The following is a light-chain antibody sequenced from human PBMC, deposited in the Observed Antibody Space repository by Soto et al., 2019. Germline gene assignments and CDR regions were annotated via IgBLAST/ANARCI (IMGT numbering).Light chain of an antibody. CDR1: QGFSSW. CDR3: QHTNNFFLT. CDR2: AAS. J-gene: IGKJ4*01. Sequence: DIQLTQSPSSVSASPGDRVTITCRSSQGFSSWSAWYQQKPGKAPKLLIYAASNFQSGVPSRFSGSLSGTDFTLTISSLQPEDFATYYCQHTNNFFLTFGGGTKVEIK. V-gene: IGKV1-12*01.